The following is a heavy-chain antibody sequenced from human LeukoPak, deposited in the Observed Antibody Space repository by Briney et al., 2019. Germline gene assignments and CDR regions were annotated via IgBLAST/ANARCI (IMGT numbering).Heavy chain of an antibody. V-gene: IGHV3-66*01. D-gene: IGHD3-9*01. Sequence: TGGSLRLSCAASGFPVSSNYMSWVRPAPGKGLEWVSVIYSGGSTYYADSVKGRFTISRDNSKNTLYLQMNSLRAEDTAVYYCARASTGYYYGMDVWGQGTTVTVSS. CDR2: IYSGGST. J-gene: IGHJ6*02. CDR3: ARASTGYYYGMDV. CDR1: GFPVSSNY.